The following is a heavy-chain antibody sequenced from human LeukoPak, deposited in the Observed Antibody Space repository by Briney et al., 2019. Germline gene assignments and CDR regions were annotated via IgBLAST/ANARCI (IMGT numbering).Heavy chain of an antibody. V-gene: IGHV1-18*01. D-gene: IGHD3-9*01. CDR1: GYTFTSYG. J-gene: IGHJ4*02. Sequence: GASVKVSCKASGYTFTSYGISWVRQAPGQGLEWMGWISAYNGNTNYAQKLQGRVTMTTDTSTSTAYMELRSPRSDDTAVYYCARADAYYGLLTSYYNGRSASDWGQGTLVTVSS. CDR2: ISAYNGNT. CDR3: ARADAYYGLLTSYYNGRSASD.